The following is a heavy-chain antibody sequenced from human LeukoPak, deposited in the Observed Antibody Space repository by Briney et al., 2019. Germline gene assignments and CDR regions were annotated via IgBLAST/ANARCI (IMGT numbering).Heavy chain of an antibody. CDR3: ARAEGDYYYGMDV. Sequence: GGSLRLSCAASGFTFSSYAMHWVRQAPGKGLEWVAVISYDGSNKYYADSVKGRFTISRDNSKNTLYLQMNSLRAEDTAAYYCARAEGDYYYGMDVWGQGTTVTVSS. V-gene: IGHV3-30-3*01. CDR1: GFTFSSYA. J-gene: IGHJ6*02. CDR2: ISYDGSNK.